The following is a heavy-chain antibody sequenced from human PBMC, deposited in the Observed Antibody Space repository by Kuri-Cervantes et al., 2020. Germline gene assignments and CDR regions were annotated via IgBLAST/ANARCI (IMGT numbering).Heavy chain of an antibody. J-gene: IGHJ6*02. V-gene: IGHV3-11*04. Sequence: GESLKISCAASGFTFSDYYMSWIRQAPGKGLEWVSYISSSGSTIYYADSVKGRFTISRDNAKKSLYLQMNSLRAEDTAVYYCARVDSSSWYYYYYGMDVWGQGTTVTVSS. CDR1: GFTFSDYY. D-gene: IGHD6-13*01. CDR3: ARVDSSSWYYYYYGMDV. CDR2: ISSSGSTI.